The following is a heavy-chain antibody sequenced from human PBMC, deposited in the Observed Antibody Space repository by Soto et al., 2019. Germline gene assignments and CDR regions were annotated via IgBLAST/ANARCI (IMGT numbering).Heavy chain of an antibody. J-gene: IGHJ5*02. CDR2: ISAYNGNT. V-gene: IGHV1-18*01. CDR1: GYTFTSYG. Sequence: ASVKVSCKAAGYTFTSYGISWGRQAPGQGLEWMGWISAYNGNTNYAQKLQGRVTMTTDTSTSTAYMELRSLRSDDTAVYYCARGFIAAAGNWFDPWGQGTLVTVSS. D-gene: IGHD6-13*01. CDR3: ARGFIAAAGNWFDP.